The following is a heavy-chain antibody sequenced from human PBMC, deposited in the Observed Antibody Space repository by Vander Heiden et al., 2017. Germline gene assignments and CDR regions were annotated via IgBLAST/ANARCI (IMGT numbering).Heavy chain of an antibody. D-gene: IGHD1-20*01. CDR3: AKEGALITIPAIFDS. Sequence: EVLLVESGGGLVKPGGSLRLSCAASGFAFSTTSMNWVRKAPGKGLEWVAYISGSGSYKYYPDSMKGRFTVSRDNTNNSLYLEMNSLRVDDTAVYYCAKEGALITIPAIFDSWGQGALVTVSS. V-gene: IGHV3-21*01. CDR2: ISGSGSYK. CDR1: GFAFSTTS. J-gene: IGHJ5*01.